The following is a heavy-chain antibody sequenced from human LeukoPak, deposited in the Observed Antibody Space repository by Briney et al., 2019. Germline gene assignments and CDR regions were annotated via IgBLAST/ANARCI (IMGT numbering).Heavy chain of an antibody. V-gene: IGHV3-30-3*01. CDR2: ISYDGSNK. CDR1: GFTFSSYA. Sequence: GGSLRLSCAASGFTFSSYAVHWVRQAPGKGLEWVAVISYDGSNKYYADSVKGRFTISRDNSKNTLYLQMNSLRAEDTVVYYCARDGYCSSTSCYYYYYYMDVWGKGTTVTVSS. D-gene: IGHD2-2*03. CDR3: ARDGYCSSTSCYYYYYYMDV. J-gene: IGHJ6*03.